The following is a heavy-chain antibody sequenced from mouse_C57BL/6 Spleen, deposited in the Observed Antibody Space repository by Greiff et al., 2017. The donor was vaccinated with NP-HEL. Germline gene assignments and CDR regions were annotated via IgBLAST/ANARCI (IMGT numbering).Heavy chain of an antibody. CDR3: ARGEPSYAMDY. J-gene: IGHJ4*01. CDR1: GSTFTSYW. V-gene: IGHV1-7*01. CDR2: INPSSGYT. Sequence: VPLPQSGAELAKPGASVKLSCQASGSTFTSYWMHWVKQRPGQGLEWIGYINPSSGYTKYNQKFKDKATLTADKSSSTAYMQLSSLTYEDSAVYYCARGEPSYAMDYWGQGTSVTVSS.